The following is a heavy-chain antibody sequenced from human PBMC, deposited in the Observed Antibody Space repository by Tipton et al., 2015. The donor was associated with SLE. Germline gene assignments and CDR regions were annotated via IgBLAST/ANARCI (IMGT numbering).Heavy chain of an antibody. CDR1: GGSFSGYY. CDR3: ARLYGDYSAFDY. Sequence: LRLSCAVYGGSFSGYYWSWIRQPPGKGLEWIGEINHSGSTNHSGSTKYNPSLKSRVTISVDTSKNQFSLKLSSVTAADTAVYYCARLYGDYSAFDYWSQGTLVTVSS. CDR2: INHSGSTNHSGST. J-gene: IGHJ4*02. V-gene: IGHV4-34*01. D-gene: IGHD4-17*01.